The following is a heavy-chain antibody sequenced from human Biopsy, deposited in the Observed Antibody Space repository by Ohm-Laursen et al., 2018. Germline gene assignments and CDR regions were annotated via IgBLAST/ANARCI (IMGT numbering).Heavy chain of an antibody. V-gene: IGHV4-61*01. D-gene: IGHD5-18*01. CDR1: GAFVSSGSYD. CDR2: IYNDVST. J-gene: IGHJ3*01. Sequence: GTLSLTCTVSGAFVSSGSYDWSWIRQPPGKGLEWIGNIYNDVSTKYNPSLRSRVTISADKSANQFSLKLRSVTAADTAVYYCARGYAGLYEAFDFWGQGTVVTVAS. CDR3: ARGYAGLYEAFDF.